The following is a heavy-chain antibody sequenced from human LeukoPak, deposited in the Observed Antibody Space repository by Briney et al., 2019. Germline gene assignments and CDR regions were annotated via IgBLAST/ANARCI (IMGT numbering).Heavy chain of an antibody. CDR1: GFIFSTYA. D-gene: IGHD5-24*01. CDR2: ISYDGSIK. J-gene: IGHJ4*02. V-gene: IGHV3-30*04. Sequence: GGSLRLSCAASGFIFSTYAMHWVRQAPGKGLEWVALISYDGSIKYYADSVKGRFTISRDNSKNTVYLQMNSLRTEDTAVYYCTRDSARRDGYNFDYWGQGTLVTVSS. CDR3: TRDSARRDGYNFDY.